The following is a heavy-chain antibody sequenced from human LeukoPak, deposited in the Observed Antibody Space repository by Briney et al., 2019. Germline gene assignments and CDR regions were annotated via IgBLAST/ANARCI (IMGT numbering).Heavy chain of an antibody. CDR1: GDSLNSYY. CDR3: AGRAARFFDY. V-gene: IGHV4-59*01. CDR2: IFYSGSS. J-gene: IGHJ4*02. Sequence: PSETLSLTCTVSGDSLNSYYWSWIRQPPGEGLRWIGYIFYSGSSNYNASLRSRVAISVGTSKNQFSLKLTSVTAADTAVYYCAGRAARFFDYWGQGILVTVSS. D-gene: IGHD6-25*01.